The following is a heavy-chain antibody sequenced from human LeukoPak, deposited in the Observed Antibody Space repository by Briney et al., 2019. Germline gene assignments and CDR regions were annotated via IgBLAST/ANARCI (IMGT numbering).Heavy chain of an antibody. V-gene: IGHV3-48*04. CDR3: AREAVARNWFDP. J-gene: IGHJ5*02. D-gene: IGHD6-19*01. Sequence: GGSLRLSCAASGFTFSIYSMNWVRQAPGKGLEWVSYISSSGSTIYYADSVKGRFTISRDNAKNSLYLQMNSLRAEDTAVYYCAREAVARNWFDPWGQGTLVTVSS. CDR1: GFTFSIYS. CDR2: ISSSGSTI.